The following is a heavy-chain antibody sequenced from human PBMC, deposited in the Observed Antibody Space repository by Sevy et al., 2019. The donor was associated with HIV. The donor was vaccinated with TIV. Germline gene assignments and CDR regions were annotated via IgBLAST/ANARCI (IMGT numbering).Heavy chain of an antibody. Sequence: GGSLRLSCAASGFIFRNSGMHWVRQAPGKGLEWVALISKDGFDKDYVDSVKGRFTISRDNAKNSLYLQMNSLRAEDTAVYYCARAPEENHDYVTGSFDYWGQGTLVTVSS. CDR2: ISKDGFDK. V-gene: IGHV3-30*12. CDR1: GFIFRNSG. D-gene: IGHD3-16*01. J-gene: IGHJ4*02. CDR3: ARAPEENHDYVTGSFDY.